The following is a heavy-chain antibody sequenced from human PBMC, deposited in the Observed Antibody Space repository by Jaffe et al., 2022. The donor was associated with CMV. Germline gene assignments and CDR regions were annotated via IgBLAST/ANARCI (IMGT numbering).Heavy chain of an antibody. J-gene: IGHJ5*02. CDR2: IDPTDSYT. D-gene: IGHD3-3*01. V-gene: IGHV5-10-1*03. CDR1: GYSFTSYW. CDR3: ARSDFWSGSGQRGTGWFDP. Sequence: EVQLLQSGAEVKKPGESLRISCKGSGYSFTSYWISWVRQTPGKGLEWMGRIDPTDSYTNYSPSFQGHVTMSADKSISTAYLQWSSLKASDTAIYFCARSDFWSGSGQRGTGWFDPWGQGTLVSVSS.